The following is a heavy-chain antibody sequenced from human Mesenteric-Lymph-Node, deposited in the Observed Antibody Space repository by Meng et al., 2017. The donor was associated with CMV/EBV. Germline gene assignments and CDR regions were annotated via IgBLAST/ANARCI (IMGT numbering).Heavy chain of an antibody. D-gene: IGHD5-12*01. J-gene: IGHJ4*02. V-gene: IGHV4-4*02. CDR2: IYQSGST. CDR1: GGSISRSSW. CDR3: ARRYSGYDYPFDY. Sequence: AGSGGSISRSSWWSWGRQPPGKGLEWIGEIYQSGSTNYNPSLKSRITISVDKSKNQFSLKLSSVTAADTAVYYCARRYSGYDYPFDYWGQGALVTVSS.